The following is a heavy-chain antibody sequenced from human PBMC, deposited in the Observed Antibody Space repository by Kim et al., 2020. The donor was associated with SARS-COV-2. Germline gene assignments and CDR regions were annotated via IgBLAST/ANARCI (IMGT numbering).Heavy chain of an antibody. V-gene: IGHV3-21*01. D-gene: IGHD2-21*02. CDR3: ARSTRIQGDSWGDAFDI. CDR2: ISGTSAYI. J-gene: IGHJ3*02. CDR1: GFTFSSHT. Sequence: GGSLRLSCAASGFTFSSHTIHWVRQAPGKGLEWVSSISGTSAYIYYADSVKGRFTISRDNAKNSLYLEMSSLRAEDTAVYYCARSTRIQGDSWGDAFDI.